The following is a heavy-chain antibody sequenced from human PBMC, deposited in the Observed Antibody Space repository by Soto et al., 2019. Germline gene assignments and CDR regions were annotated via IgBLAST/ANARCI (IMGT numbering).Heavy chain of an antibody. CDR3: VKERYAQLWLEDYGMDV. Sequence: PGGSLRLSCAASGFTFSSYGIHRVRQAPGKGLEWVALISYDGTDKYYADSVKGRFTISRDNSKNTLYLQMSSLGPEDTAVYYCVKERYAQLWLEDYGMDVWGQGTTVTVSS. J-gene: IGHJ6*02. CDR2: ISYDGTDK. V-gene: IGHV3-30*18. D-gene: IGHD5-18*01. CDR1: GFTFSSYG.